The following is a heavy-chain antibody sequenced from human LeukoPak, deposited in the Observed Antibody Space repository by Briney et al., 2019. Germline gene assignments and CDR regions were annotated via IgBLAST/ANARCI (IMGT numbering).Heavy chain of an antibody. CDR2: IYYSGRT. CDR1: GGSISSGGYY. Sequence: SQTLSLTCTVSGGSISSGGYYWSWIRQHPGKGLEWIGYIYYSGRTNYNPSLGSRLTMSVDLSENQVSLKLTSVTAADTAVYYCAREGGFYRPLDYSGQGTLVTVSS. CDR3: AREGGFYRPLDY. D-gene: IGHD3-3*01. J-gene: IGHJ4*02. V-gene: IGHV4-31*03.